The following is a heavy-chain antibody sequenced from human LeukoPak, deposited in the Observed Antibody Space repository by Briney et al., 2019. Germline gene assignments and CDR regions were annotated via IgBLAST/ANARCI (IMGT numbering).Heavy chain of an antibody. CDR1: GYTFTSYD. V-gene: IGHV1-8*01. J-gene: IGHJ5*02. D-gene: IGHD3-3*01. Sequence: ASVKVSCTASGYTFTSYDINWVRQATGQGLEWMGWMNPNSGNTGYAQKFQGRVTMTRNTSISTAYMELSSLRSEDTAVYYCARGGATIFGVVIIPVCWFDPWGQGTLVTVSS. CDR3: ARGGATIFGVVIIPVCWFDP. CDR2: MNPNSGNT.